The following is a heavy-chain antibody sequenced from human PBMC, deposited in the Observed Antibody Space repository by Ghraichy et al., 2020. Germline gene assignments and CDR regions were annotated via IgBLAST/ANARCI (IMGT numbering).Heavy chain of an antibody. Sequence: SGPTLVKPTQTLTLTCTFSGFSLSTSGVGVGWIRQPPGKALEWLALIYWNDDKRYSTSLKSRLTITKDTSKNQVVLTMTNMDPVDTATYYCAHSSLWFGENTFDYWGQGTLVTVSS. D-gene: IGHD3-10*01. CDR1: GFSLSTSGVG. CDR3: AHSSLWFGENTFDY. CDR2: IYWNDDK. J-gene: IGHJ4*02. V-gene: IGHV2-5*01.